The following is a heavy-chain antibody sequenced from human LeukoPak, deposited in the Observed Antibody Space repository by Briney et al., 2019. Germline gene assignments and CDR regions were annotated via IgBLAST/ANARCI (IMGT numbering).Heavy chain of an antibody. V-gene: IGHV4-61*02. D-gene: IGHD3-16*02. CDR2: IYTSGIT. CDR1: GVSISSGSYY. CDR3: ARENDFVWGSYRYTLTFGY. Sequence: SESLSLTCTVSGVSISSGSYYWSWLRQPAGKELEWIRRIYTSGITNDNPSSKRLVTISVNTSKHQFSLMPSPVPAADTAVYYCARENDFVWGSYRYTLTFGYWGQGTLGTVSP. J-gene: IGHJ4*02.